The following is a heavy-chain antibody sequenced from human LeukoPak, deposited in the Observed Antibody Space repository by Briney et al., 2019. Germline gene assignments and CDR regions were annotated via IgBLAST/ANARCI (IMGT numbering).Heavy chain of an antibody. D-gene: IGHD5-24*01. V-gene: IGHV6-1*01. CDR1: GDSVSTNSVA. CDR3: ARWETATITYYGIPYYYYGMDV. J-gene: IGHJ6*02. Sequence: SQTLSLTCAISGDSVSTNSVAWNWIRQSPSRGLEWLGRTYYRSKWYNDYAVSVKSRITINPDTSKNQFSLQLNSVTPEDTAVYYCARWETATITYYGIPYYYYGMDVWGQGTTVTVSS. CDR2: TYYRSKWYN.